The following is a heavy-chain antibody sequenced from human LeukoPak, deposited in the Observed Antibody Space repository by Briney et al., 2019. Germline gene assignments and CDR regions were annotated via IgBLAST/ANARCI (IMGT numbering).Heavy chain of an antibody. V-gene: IGHV1-2*02. D-gene: IGHD6-6*01. J-gene: IGHJ6*03. Sequence: ASVKVSCKASGYTFTGYYMHWVRQAPGQGLEWMGWINPNSGGTNYAQKFQGRVTMTGDTSISTAYMELSRLRSDDTAVYYCAREQSIAARPGHYYYYYMDVWGKGTTVTVSS. CDR3: AREQSIAARPGHYYYYYMDV. CDR2: INPNSGGT. CDR1: GYTFTGYY.